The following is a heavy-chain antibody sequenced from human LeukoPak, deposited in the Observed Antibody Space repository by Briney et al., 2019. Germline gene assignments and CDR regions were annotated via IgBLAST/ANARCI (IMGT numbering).Heavy chain of an antibody. J-gene: IGHJ5*02. D-gene: IGHD2-21*01. V-gene: IGHV3-7*01. Sequence: QTGGSLRLSCAASGFTFSSYWMSWVRQAPGKGLEWVANIKQDGSEKYYVDSVKGQFTISRDNAKNSLYLQMNSLRAEDTAVYYCARATASNWFDPWGQGTLVTVSS. CDR3: ARATASNWFDP. CDR2: IKQDGSEK. CDR1: GFTFSSYW.